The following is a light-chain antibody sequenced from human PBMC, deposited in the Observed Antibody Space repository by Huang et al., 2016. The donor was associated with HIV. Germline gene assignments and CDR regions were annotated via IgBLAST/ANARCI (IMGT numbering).Light chain of an antibody. J-gene: IGKJ1*01. V-gene: IGKV3-11*01. CDR1: QSVSTY. CDR3: QQRSNWRT. Sequence: DIVLTQSPATLSLSPGERAPLSCRASQSVSTYLAWYQQKPGQAPMLLISAAAHRATGIPARFSGSGSGTDFTLTISSLEPEDSAIYYCQQRSNWRTFGQGTKVEIK. CDR2: AAA.